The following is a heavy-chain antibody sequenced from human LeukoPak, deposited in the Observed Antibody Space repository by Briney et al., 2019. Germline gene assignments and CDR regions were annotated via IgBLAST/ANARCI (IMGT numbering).Heavy chain of an antibody. J-gene: IGHJ4*02. V-gene: IGHV3-43*02. Sequence: GGSLRLSCAASGFTFDDYAMHWVRQVPGKGLEWVSLISGNGGNTYYADSVKGRFTISRDNSKNSLYLQTNSLRTEDTALYYCAKDISNWNSRHFDYWGQGTLVTVSS. CDR1: GFTFDDYA. CDR3: AKDISNWNSRHFDY. CDR2: ISGNGGNT. D-gene: IGHD1-7*01.